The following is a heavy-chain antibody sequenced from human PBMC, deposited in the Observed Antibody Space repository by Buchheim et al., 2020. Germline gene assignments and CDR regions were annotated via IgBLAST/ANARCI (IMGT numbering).Heavy chain of an antibody. Sequence: QVQLRESGPGLVKPSQTLSLTCTVSGGSISSGGYHWSWIRQHPGKGLEWIGYMSYSGSTYYNPSLKSRLTISVDTVKTQFSLKLTSVTAADTAVYYCARGGRNNWFDPWGQGTL. CDR1: GGSISSGGYH. CDR2: MSYSGST. J-gene: IGHJ5*02. CDR3: ARGGRNNWFDP. V-gene: IGHV4-31*03.